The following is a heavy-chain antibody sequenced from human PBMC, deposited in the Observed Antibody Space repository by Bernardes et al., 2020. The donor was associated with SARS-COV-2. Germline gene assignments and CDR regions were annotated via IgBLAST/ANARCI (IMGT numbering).Heavy chain of an antibody. J-gene: IGHJ4*02. V-gene: IGHV3-23*01. D-gene: IGHD4-17*01. Sequence: GRSLKLSCAAAGFTFRSYAMSWVRQAPGKGLEWVSTISDGGRTTYYADSVKGRFTISRDNSKNTLYLQMNSLRAEDTAVYYCAKDGAYNGDYEQFDNWGQGTLVTVSS. CDR1: GFTFRSYA. CDR2: ISDGGRTT. CDR3: AKDGAYNGDYEQFDN.